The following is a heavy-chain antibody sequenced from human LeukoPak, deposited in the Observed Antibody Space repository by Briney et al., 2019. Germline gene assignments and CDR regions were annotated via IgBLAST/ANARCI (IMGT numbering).Heavy chain of an antibody. V-gene: IGHV4-31*03. CDR2: IYYSGST. CDR1: GGSISSGGYY. D-gene: IGHD6-13*01. J-gene: IGHJ6*02. CDR3: ATLELERYGMDV. Sequence: SQTLSLTCTVSGGSISSGGYYWSWIRQHPGKGLEWIGYIYYSGSTYYNPSLKSRVTISADTSKNQFSLKLSSVTAADTAVYYCATLELERYGMDVWGQGTTVTVSS.